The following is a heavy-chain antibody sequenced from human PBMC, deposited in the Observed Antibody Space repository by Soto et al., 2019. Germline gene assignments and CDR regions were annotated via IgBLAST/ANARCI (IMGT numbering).Heavy chain of an antibody. CDR2: IYYSGST. J-gene: IGHJ4*02. V-gene: IGHV4-39*01. D-gene: IGHD6-6*01. Sequence: LSLTCTVSGGSISSSSYYWGWIRQPPGKGLEWIGSIYYSGSTYYNPSLKSRVTISVDTSKNQFSLKLSSVTAADTAVYYCARLRHSSSYFDYWGQGTLVTVSS. CDR3: ARLRHSSSYFDY. CDR1: GGSISSSSYY.